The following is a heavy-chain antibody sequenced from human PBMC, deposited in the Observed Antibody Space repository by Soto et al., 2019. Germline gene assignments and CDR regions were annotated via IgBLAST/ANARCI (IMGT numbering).Heavy chain of an antibody. V-gene: IGHV4-59*01. CDR3: AAGEASSRNLAPYYLDF. CDR1: GGSMRNYF. CDR2: IPYSGTT. Sequence: PSETLSLTCTVSGGSMRNYFWTWIRQPPGKVLVSIVFIPYSGTTRFFPSYTPSLRSRVTISEETSKNQFSLKLLSVTTADTAVYFCAAGEASSRNLAPYYLDFWGQGTLVT. D-gene: IGHD6-13*01. J-gene: IGHJ4*02.